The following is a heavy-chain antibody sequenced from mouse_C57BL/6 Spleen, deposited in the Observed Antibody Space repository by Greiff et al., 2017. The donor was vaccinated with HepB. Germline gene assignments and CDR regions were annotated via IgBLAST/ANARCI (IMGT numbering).Heavy chain of an antibody. D-gene: IGHD2-4*01. CDR2: IHPNSGST. CDR3: ARRLRLDYYAMDY. CDR1: GYTFTSYW. V-gene: IGHV1-64*01. Sequence: QVQLKQPGAELVKPGASVKLSCKASGYTFTSYWMHWVKQRPGQGLEWIGMIHPNSGSTNYNEKFKSKATLTVDKSSSTAYMQLSSLTSEDSAVYYCARRLRLDYYAMDYWGQGTSVTVSS. J-gene: IGHJ4*01.